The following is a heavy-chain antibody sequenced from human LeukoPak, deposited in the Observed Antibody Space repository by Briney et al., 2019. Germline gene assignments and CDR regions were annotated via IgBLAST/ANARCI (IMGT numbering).Heavy chain of an antibody. Sequence: SQTLSLTCTVSGGSISSGGYYWSWIRQHPGKGLEWIGYIYYSGSTYYNPSLKSRVTISVDTSKNQFSLKLSSVTAADTAVCYCARGRSKGELPTYNWFDPWGQGTLVTVSS. CDR1: GGSISSGGYY. V-gene: IGHV4-31*03. CDR3: ARGRSKGELPTYNWFDP. CDR2: IYYSGST. D-gene: IGHD1-26*01. J-gene: IGHJ5*02.